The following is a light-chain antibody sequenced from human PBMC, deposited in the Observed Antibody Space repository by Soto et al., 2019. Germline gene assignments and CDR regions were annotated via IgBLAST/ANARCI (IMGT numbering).Light chain of an antibody. CDR3: HQYATSPRT. Sequence: EIGVTQSPATLSPSLGERATLSCRASQSVSSYLAWYQQKPGQAPRLLIYDASNRATGIPARFSGSGSGTEFTLTISSLQSEDFAVYYCHQYATSPRTFGQGTKVDI. V-gene: IGKV3D-15*01. CDR1: QSVSSY. J-gene: IGKJ1*01. CDR2: DAS.